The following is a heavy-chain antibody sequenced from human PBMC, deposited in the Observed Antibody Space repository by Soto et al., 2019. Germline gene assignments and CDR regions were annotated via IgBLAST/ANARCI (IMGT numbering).Heavy chain of an antibody. CDR2: IHYSGST. D-gene: IGHD2-21*01. Sequence: PSETLSVTCTVAGGSVNIGTYYWSWNRQPPGKGLEWIGFIHYSGSTNYNPSLKGRVTMSVDTSKNQFSLKLTSVNTADTAIYYCTRGGDPYKTGHWGQGTLVTVSS. CDR3: TRGGDPYKTGH. CDR1: GGSVNIGTYY. J-gene: IGHJ4*02. V-gene: IGHV4-61*01.